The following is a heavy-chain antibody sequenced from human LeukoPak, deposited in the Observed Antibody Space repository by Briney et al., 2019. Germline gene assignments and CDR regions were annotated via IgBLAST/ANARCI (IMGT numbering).Heavy chain of an antibody. Sequence: EPGGSLRLSCAVSGFTFSDYYMSWIRQAPGKGLEWVSYISSSSSYTNYADSVKGRFTVSRDNAKNSLYLQMSSLRAGDTAVYYCARVVDYYFDYWGQGTLVTVSS. J-gene: IGHJ4*02. CDR1: GFTFSDYY. V-gene: IGHV3-11*06. D-gene: IGHD3-9*01. CDR2: ISSSSSYT. CDR3: ARVVDYYFDY.